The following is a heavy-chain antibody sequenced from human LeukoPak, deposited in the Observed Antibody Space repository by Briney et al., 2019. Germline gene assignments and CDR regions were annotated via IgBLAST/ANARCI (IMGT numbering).Heavy chain of an antibody. CDR1: GFTFSSYS. CDR3: ARTIAAAGPVP. J-gene: IGHJ5*02. V-gene: IGHV3-21*01. CDR2: ISSSSSYI. D-gene: IGHD6-13*01. Sequence: GGSLRLSCAASGFTFSSYSMNWVRQAPGKGLEWVSSISSSSSYIYYADSVKGRFTIARDNAKNSLYLQINSLRAADTAVYYCARTIAAAGPVPWGQGTLVAVSS.